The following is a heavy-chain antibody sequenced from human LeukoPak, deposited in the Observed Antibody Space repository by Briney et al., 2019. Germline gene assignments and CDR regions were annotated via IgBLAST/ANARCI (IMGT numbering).Heavy chain of an antibody. Sequence: PSETLTLTCSVSGGSISSSSYYWGWLRQPPGKGLEWIGSIYYSGSTYHHPSLKSRVTMSVDTSKNQFSLTLTSVTAADTAIYYCARLDYSSCYYDSWGQGTLLTVSS. CDR3: ARLDYSSCYYDS. CDR1: GGSISSSSYY. D-gene: IGHD6-6*01. V-gene: IGHV4-39*01. J-gene: IGHJ4*02. CDR2: IYYSGST.